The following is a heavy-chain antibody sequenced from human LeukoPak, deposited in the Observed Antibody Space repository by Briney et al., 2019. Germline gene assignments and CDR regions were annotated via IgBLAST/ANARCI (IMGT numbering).Heavy chain of an antibody. CDR3: ARVITGTTFAFDI. CDR2: IYYSGSS. CDR1: GGSMSSYY. V-gene: IGHV4-59*01. Sequence: SETLSLTCTVSGGSMSSYYWSWIRQPPGKGLEWIDYIYYSGSSHYNPSLKSRVTISVDTPKNQCSLKLSSVTAADTAVYFCARVITGTTFAFDIWGQGTMDTVFS. J-gene: IGHJ3*02. D-gene: IGHD1-7*01.